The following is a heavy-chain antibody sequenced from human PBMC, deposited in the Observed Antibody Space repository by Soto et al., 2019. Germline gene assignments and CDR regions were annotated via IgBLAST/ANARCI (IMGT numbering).Heavy chain of an antibody. Sequence: EVQLVESGGGLVQPGGSLRLSCAASGFTFSSYWMSWVRQAPGKGLEWVANIKQDGSEKYYVDSVKGRFTISRDNAKNSLYLQMNSLRAEDTAVYYCARFYGFGELLHAFDYWGQGTLVTVSS. CDR3: ARFYGFGELLHAFDY. D-gene: IGHD3-10*01. CDR2: IKQDGSEK. V-gene: IGHV3-7*01. CDR1: GFTFSSYW. J-gene: IGHJ4*02.